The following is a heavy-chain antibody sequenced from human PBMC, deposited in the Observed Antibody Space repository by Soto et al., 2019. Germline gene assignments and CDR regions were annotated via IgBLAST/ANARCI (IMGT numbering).Heavy chain of an antibody. CDR2: IYWDGDE. J-gene: IGHJ4*02. Sequence: QITLKESGPTLVKPTQTLTLTCTFSGFSLSTSGVCVGWIRQPPGKALEWLAHIYWDGDERYRPSLKSRITITKDTSKNQVVLRMTNTDPVDTATYYCAHRIDRRDGHDFDYWGQGTLVTVSS. CDR1: GFSLSTSGVC. D-gene: IGHD3-16*01. CDR3: AHRIDRRDGHDFDY. V-gene: IGHV2-5*02.